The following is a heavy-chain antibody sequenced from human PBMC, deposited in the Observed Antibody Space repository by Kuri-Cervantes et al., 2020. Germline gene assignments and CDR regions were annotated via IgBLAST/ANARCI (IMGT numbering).Heavy chain of an antibody. CDR3: ARDQYYYDSSGYYNWFDP. V-gene: IGHV4-39*07. J-gene: IGHJ5*02. CDR2: IYYSGST. CDR1: GGSISSSSYY. Sequence: ESLKISCTVSGGSISSSSYYWGWIRQPPGKGLEWIGSIYYSGSTYYNPSLKSRVTISVDTSKNQFSLKLSSVTAADTAVYYCARDQYYYDSSGYYNWFDPWGQGTLVTVSS. D-gene: IGHD3-22*01.